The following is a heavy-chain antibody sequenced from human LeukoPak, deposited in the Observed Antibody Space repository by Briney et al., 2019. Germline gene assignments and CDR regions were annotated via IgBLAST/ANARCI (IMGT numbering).Heavy chain of an antibody. V-gene: IGHV3-23*01. J-gene: IGHJ4*02. CDR3: AGFLTWNPVGY. Sequence: HTGGSLRLSCAASGFTFSSNAMCWVRQAPGKGLEWVSAISGSGGSTYYADSVKGRFTISRDNSKNTLYLQMNSLRAEDTAVYYCAGFLTWNPVGYWGQGTLVTVSS. CDR1: GFTFSSNA. D-gene: IGHD1-1*01. CDR2: ISGSGGST.